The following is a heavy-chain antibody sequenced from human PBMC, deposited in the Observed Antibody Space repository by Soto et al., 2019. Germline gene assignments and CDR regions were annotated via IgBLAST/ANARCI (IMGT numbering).Heavy chain of an antibody. CDR2: INPNSGGT. V-gene: IGHV1-2*04. CDR1: GYTFTGYY. CDR3: ARGSPHGDYAPYFDY. D-gene: IGHD4-17*01. Sequence: GASVKVSCKASGYTFTGYYMHWVRQAPGQGLEWMGWINPNSGGTNYAQKFQGWVTMTRDTSISTAYMELSRLRSDDTAVYYCARGSPHGDYAPYFDYWGQGTLVTVSS. J-gene: IGHJ4*02.